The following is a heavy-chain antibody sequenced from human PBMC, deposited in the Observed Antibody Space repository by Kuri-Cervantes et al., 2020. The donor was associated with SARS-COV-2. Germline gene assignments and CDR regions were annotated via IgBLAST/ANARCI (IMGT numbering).Heavy chain of an antibody. J-gene: IGHJ5*02. D-gene: IGHD3-3*01. Sequence: SETLSLTCAVSGGSISSYYWSWIRQPPGKGLEWIGYIYYSGSTNYNPSLKSRVTISVDTSKNQFSLKLSPVTAADTAVYYCARAPDYYDFWSGYYRNWFDPWGQGTLVTVSS. V-gene: IGHV4-59*01. CDR1: GGSISSYY. CDR3: ARAPDYYDFWSGYYRNWFDP. CDR2: IYYSGST.